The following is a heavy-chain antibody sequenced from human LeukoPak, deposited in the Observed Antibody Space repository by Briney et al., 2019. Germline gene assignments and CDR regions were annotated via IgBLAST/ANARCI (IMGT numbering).Heavy chain of an antibody. D-gene: IGHD6-6*01. Sequence: SVKVSCKASGGTFSSYAISWVRQAPGQGLEWMGGIIPIFGTANYAQKFQGRVTITTDESTSTAYMELSSLRSEDTAVYYCARDTPSDSIAAPYDYWGQGTLVTVSS. CDR3: ARDTPSDSIAAPYDY. CDR1: GGTFSSYA. J-gene: IGHJ4*02. CDR2: IIPIFGTA. V-gene: IGHV1-69*05.